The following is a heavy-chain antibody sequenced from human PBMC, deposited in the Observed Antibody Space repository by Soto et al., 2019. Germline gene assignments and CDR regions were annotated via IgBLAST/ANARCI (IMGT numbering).Heavy chain of an antibody. Sequence: SVKVSCKASGGTFSSYAISWVRQAPGQGLEWMGGIIPIFGTANYAQKFQGRVTITADESTSTAYMELSSLRSEDTALYYCAKDMKSSGWLNYYYYGMDVWGQGTTVTVSS. J-gene: IGHJ6*02. V-gene: IGHV1-69*13. CDR3: AKDMKSSGWLNYYYYGMDV. CDR2: IIPIFGTA. CDR1: GGTFSSYA. D-gene: IGHD6-19*01.